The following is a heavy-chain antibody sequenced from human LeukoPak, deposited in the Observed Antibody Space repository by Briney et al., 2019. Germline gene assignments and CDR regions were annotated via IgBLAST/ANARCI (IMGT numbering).Heavy chain of an antibody. CDR1: GFTFSNYG. Sequence: PGGSLRLSCAASGFTFSNYGMHWVRQAPGKGLEWLAAISYDGSNKYYADSVKGRFTISRDNSKNTLYLQMNSLRAEDTAVYYCAKRQLGHIDYWGQGTLVIVSS. V-gene: IGHV3-30*18. CDR2: ISYDGSNK. D-gene: IGHD6-6*01. CDR3: AKRQLGHIDY. J-gene: IGHJ4*02.